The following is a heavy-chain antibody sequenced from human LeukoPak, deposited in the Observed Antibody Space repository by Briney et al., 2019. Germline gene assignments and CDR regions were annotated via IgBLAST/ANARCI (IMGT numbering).Heavy chain of an antibody. CDR2: IKQDGSEK. CDR1: GFTFSNVW. CDR3: ARDNPPDY. V-gene: IGHV3-7*03. J-gene: IGHJ4*02. Sequence: GGSLRLPCAASGFTFSNVWMSWVRQAPGKGLEWVANIKQDGSEKSYVESVRGRFTISRDNAKNSLYLQLNSLRAEDTALYYCARDNPPDYWGQGTLVTVSS.